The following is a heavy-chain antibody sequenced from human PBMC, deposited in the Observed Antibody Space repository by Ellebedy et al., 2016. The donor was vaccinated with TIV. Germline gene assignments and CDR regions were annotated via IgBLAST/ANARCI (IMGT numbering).Heavy chain of an antibody. D-gene: IGHD2-21*02. CDR3: ARACVGDCSYGMDV. CDR2: ISPSGDST. J-gene: IGHJ6*02. V-gene: IGHV1-46*01. CDR1: GYTFTNYW. Sequence: ASVKVSCKASGYTFTNYWMHWVRQAPGQGLEWMGIISPSGDSTSYAQKFQGRVSVTRDTSRSTVSLELSSLRSEDTAVYYCARACVGDCSYGMDVWGQGTTVTVSS.